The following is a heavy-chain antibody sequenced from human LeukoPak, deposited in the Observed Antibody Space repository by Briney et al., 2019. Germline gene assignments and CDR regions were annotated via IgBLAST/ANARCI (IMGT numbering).Heavy chain of an antibody. Sequence: PGGSLRLSCAASGFTFSRFGMHWVRQAPGKGLEWVEVIWYDGSNKYYADSVKGRFTISRDNSKNTLYLEMNSLRAEETAVYYCARDYYYDSSGYWDYYFDYWGQGTLVSVSS. J-gene: IGHJ4*02. CDR1: GFTFSRFG. V-gene: IGHV3-33*01. D-gene: IGHD3-22*01. CDR3: ARDYYYDSSGYWDYYFDY. CDR2: IWYDGSNK.